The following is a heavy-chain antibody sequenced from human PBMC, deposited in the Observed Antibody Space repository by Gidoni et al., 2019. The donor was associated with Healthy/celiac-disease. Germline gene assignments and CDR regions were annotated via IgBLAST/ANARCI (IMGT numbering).Heavy chain of an antibody. Sequence: QVQLVESGGGVVQPGRSLRLSCAASGFTFRNFNMHWVRKAPGKGLEWVARLSYDGTNKDYAASVRGRFTISRDNSKNVVYLQMNSLRPEDTAIYYCTKGRLQTSYYFDSWGQGTLVTVSS. CDR3: TKGRLQTSYYFDS. V-gene: IGHV3-30*18. J-gene: IGHJ4*02. CDR2: LSYDGTNK. CDR1: GFTFRNFN. D-gene: IGHD1-1*01.